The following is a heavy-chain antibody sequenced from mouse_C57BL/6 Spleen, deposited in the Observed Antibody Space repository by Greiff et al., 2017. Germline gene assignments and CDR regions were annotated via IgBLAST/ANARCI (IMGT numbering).Heavy chain of an antibody. CDR3: ARWNYGSSYGFDV. CDR1: GYAFSSSW. CDR2: IYPGDGDT. J-gene: IGHJ1*03. V-gene: IGHV1-82*01. D-gene: IGHD1-1*01. Sequence: QVQLQQSGPELVKPGASVKISCKASGYAFSSSWMNWVKQRPGKGLEWIGRIYPGDGDTNYNGKFKGKATRTADKSSSTAYMQLSSLTSEDSAVYFCARWNYGSSYGFDVWGTGTTVTVSS.